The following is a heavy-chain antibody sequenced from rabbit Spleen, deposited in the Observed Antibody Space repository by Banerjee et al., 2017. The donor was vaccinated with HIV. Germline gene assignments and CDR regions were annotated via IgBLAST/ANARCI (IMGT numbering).Heavy chain of an antibody. D-gene: IGHD6-1*01. CDR1: GVSFSFSNY. CDR2: VDVGSSGFT. J-gene: IGHJ4*01. CDR3: ARDYISGNAGYAYALNL. Sequence: VESGGDLVKPGASLTLTCTASGVSFSFSNYMCWVRQAPGKGLEWIGCVDVGSSGFTYFANWAKGRFTISKTSSTTVTLQMTSLTAADTATYFCARDYISGNAGYAYALNLWGPGTLVTVS. V-gene: IGHV1S40*01.